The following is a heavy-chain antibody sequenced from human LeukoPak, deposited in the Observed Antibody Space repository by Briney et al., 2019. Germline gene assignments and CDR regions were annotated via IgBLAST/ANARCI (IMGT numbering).Heavy chain of an antibody. J-gene: IGHJ4*02. CDR1: GFTFSSYA. V-gene: IGHV3-30-3*01. D-gene: IGHD3-22*01. CDR3: ARDRGMIVVTYYFDY. CDR2: ISYDGSNK. Sequence: TGGSLRLSCAASGFTFSSYAMHWVRQAPGKGLEWVAVISYDGSNKYYADSVKGRFTISRDNSKNTLYLQMNSLRAEDTAVYYCARDRGMIVVTYYFDYWGQGTLVTVSS.